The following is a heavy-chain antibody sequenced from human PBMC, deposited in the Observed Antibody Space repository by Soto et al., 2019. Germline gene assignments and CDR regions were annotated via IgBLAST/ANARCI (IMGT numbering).Heavy chain of an antibody. CDR1: GGSISSYY. D-gene: IGHD7-27*01. CDR3: ARDERFAGELGGYGMDV. CDR2: IYYSGST. Sequence: QVQLQESGPGLVKPSETLSLTCTVSGGSISSYYWSWIRQPQGKGLEWIGYIYYSGSTNYNPSLKTRFTISVDTSKNQFSLKLSSVTAAHTAGYYCARDERFAGELGGYGMDVWGQGTTCTFSS. V-gene: IGHV4-59*01. J-gene: IGHJ6*02.